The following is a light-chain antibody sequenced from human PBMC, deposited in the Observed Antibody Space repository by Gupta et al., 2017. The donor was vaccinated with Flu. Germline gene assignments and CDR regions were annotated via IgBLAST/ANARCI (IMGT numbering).Light chain of an antibody. CDR2: NTA. Sequence: QTVVPQEPSLSVSPGGTVTLTCGSSYGSVSRSQYPSWYQQTPGQSPRTLIYNTATRSAGVPDRFSGSMLGNKAALTITGARADDDADYFCAQYMGSGVWVFGGGTKVTVL. J-gene: IGLJ3*02. V-gene: IGLV8-61*01. CDR3: AQYMGSGVWV. CDR1: YGSVSRSQY.